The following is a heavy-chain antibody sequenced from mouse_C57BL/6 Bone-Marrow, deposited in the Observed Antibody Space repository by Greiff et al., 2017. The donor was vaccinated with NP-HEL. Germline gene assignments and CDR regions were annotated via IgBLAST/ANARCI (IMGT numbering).Heavy chain of an antibody. CDR1: GYTFTDYY. CDR2: INPNNGGT. V-gene: IGHV1-26*01. D-gene: IGHD3-2*02. Sequence: VQLQQSGPELVKPGASVKISCKASGYTFTDYYMNWVKQSHGKSLEWIGDINPNNGGTSYNQKFKGKATLTVDKSSSTAYMELRSLTSEDSAVDYCARWDSSGHYFDYWGQGTTLTVSS. CDR3: ARWDSSGHYFDY. J-gene: IGHJ2*01.